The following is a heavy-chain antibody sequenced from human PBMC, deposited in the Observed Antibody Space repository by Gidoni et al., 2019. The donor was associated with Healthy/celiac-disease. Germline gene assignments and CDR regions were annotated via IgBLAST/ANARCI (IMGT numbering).Heavy chain of an antibody. V-gene: IGHV3-33*01. Sequence: QVQLVESGGGVVQPGRSLRLSCAASGFTFGSYAMHWVRQAQGKGLEWVALIWYDGSNKYYADSVKGRFTISRDNSKSTLFLQMNSLRAEDTAVYYCARDRAAIGDYWGQGTLVTVSS. J-gene: IGHJ4*02. CDR1: GFTFGSYA. CDR3: ARDRAAIGDY. D-gene: IGHD6-25*01. CDR2: IWYDGSNK.